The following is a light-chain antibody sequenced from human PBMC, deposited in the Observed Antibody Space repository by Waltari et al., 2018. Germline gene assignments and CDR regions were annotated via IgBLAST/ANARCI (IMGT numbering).Light chain of an antibody. V-gene: IGKV4-1*01. CDR2: WAS. J-gene: IGKJ1*01. CDR3: QQYFSSPPWT. Sequence: DIVLTQSPDSLAVSLGESATINCKSSQSLFYSSNNENYLAWYQQKPGQPPRMLIYWASNREAGVPDLFSGSGSGTDFTLTISGLQAEDVAVYYCQQYFSSPPWTFGQGTKVEIK. CDR1: QSLFYSSNNENY.